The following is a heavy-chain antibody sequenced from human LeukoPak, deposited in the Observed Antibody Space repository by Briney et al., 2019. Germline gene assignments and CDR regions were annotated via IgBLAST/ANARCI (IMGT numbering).Heavy chain of an antibody. CDR3: ARVVVVPAAIGWFGP. J-gene: IGHJ5*02. CDR2: IYHSGST. CDR1: GGSISSGGYS. Sequence: SETLSLTCAVSGGSISSGGYSWSWIRQPPGKGLEWIGYIYHSGSTYYNPSLKSRVTISVDRSKNQFSLKLSSVTAADTAVYYCARVVVVPAAIGWFGPWGQGTLVTVSS. V-gene: IGHV4-30-2*01. D-gene: IGHD2-2*01.